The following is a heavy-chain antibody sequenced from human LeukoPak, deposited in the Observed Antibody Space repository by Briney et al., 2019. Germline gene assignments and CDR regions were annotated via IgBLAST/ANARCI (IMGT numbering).Heavy chain of an antibody. CDR3: AKCISVRKDAFEI. V-gene: IGHV3-23*01. J-gene: IGHJ3*02. Sequence: GGSLRLSCAASGFTFSSYAMSWVRQGPGKGLEWVSGISGSGGSTHYADSVKGRFTISRDNSKNTLYLQMNSLRAEDTAVYYCAKCISVRKDAFEIWGQGTMVTVSS. CDR1: GFTFSSYA. CDR2: ISGSGGST. D-gene: IGHD2-8*01.